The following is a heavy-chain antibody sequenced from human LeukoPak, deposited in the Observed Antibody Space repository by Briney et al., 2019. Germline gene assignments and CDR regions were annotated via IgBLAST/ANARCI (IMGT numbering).Heavy chain of an antibody. CDR3: ASLRYSSSWYRDY. J-gene: IGHJ4*02. Sequence: GGSLRLSCAASGFTFSSYSMNWVRQAPGKGLEWVSYISSSSSTIYYADSVKGRFTISRDNAKNSLYLQMNSLRAEDTAVYYCASLRYSSSWYRDYWGQGTLVTVSS. CDR1: GFTFSSYS. CDR2: ISSSSSTI. V-gene: IGHV3-48*04. D-gene: IGHD6-13*01.